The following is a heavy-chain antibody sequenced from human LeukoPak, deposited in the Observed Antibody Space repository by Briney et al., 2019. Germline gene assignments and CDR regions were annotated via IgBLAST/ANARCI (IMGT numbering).Heavy chain of an antibody. Sequence: GGSLRLSCAASGFTFSSYSMNWVRQAPGKGLEWVSSISSSSSYIYYADSVKGRFTTSRDNAKNSLYLQMNSLRAEDTAVYYCARAIGVVRGVPIWGQGTMVTVSS. CDR3: ARAIGVVRGVPI. V-gene: IGHV3-21*01. J-gene: IGHJ3*02. CDR2: ISSSSSYI. CDR1: GFTFSSYS. D-gene: IGHD3-10*01.